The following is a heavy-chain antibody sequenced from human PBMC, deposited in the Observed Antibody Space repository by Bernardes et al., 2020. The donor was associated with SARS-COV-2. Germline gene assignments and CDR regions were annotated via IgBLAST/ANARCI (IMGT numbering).Heavy chain of an antibody. CDR1: GFTFDAYT. V-gene: IGHV3-43*01. CDR3: AKAEYNAYVAY. Sequence: GGSLRLSCAASGFTFDAYTMHWVRQAPGKGLEWVSLINWDGATTYYADSVKGRFTIPRDNSKNSLYLQMNSLRTEDTALYYCAKAEYNAYVAYWGQGTLVTVSS. J-gene: IGHJ4*02. D-gene: IGHD1-1*01. CDR2: INWDGATT.